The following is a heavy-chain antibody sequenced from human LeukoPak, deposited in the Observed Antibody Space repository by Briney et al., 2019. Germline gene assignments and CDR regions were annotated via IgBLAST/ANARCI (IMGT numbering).Heavy chain of an antibody. Sequence: SGPTLVNPAQTLTLTCTFSGFSLTTHGEGVGWIRQPPGKALEWLAMVYWNGDRRYSPDLTSRLTITKDTSKNYVVLTMTNMEPADTATYYCGHASHLSDFYGRYDPWGQGIVVTVSS. CDR1: GFSLTTHGEG. CDR2: VYWNGDR. D-gene: IGHD3-3*01. J-gene: IGHJ5*02. CDR3: GHASHLSDFYGRYDP. V-gene: IGHV2-5*01.